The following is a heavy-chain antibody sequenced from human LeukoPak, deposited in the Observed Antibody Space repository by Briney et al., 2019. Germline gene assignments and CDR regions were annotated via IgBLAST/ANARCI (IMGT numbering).Heavy chain of an antibody. Sequence: PGGSLRLSCAASGFTFSSYSMNWVRQAPGKGLEWVSSISSSSSYIYYADSVKGRFTISRDNAKNTLYLQMNSLRAEDTAVYYCARDYGWLQLDAFDIWGQGTMVTVSS. CDR1: GFTFSSYS. CDR3: ARDYGWLQLDAFDI. D-gene: IGHD5-24*01. CDR2: ISSSSSYI. J-gene: IGHJ3*02. V-gene: IGHV3-21*01.